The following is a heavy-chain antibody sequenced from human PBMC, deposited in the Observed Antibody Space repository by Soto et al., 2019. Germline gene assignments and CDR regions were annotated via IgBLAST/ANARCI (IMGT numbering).Heavy chain of an antibody. CDR1: GFTFSSYA. CDR3: ARASSGDYYYYYMDV. V-gene: IGHV3-30*04. J-gene: IGHJ6*03. D-gene: IGHD6-19*01. CDR2: ISYDGSNK. Sequence: GGSLRLSCAASGFTFSSYAMHWVRQAPGKGLEWVAVISYDGSNKYYADSVKGRFTISRDNSKNTLYLQMNSLRAVDTAVYYCARASSGDYYYYYMDVWGKGTTVTVSS.